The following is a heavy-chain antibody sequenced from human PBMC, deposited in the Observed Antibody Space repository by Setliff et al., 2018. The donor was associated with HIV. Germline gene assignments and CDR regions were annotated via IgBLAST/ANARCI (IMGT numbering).Heavy chain of an antibody. CDR2: IKSEPDGGTT. J-gene: IGHJ4*02. Sequence: GGSLRLSCAASGFDFTHTWMNWVRQAPGKGLEWIGRIKSEPDGGTTDYAAPVKGRFTISRDDSKNTLYLQMNSLKTEDTAVYYCTAPMWWAGGYVPAWGQGALVTVSS. D-gene: IGHD2-21*01. V-gene: IGHV3-15*01. CDR1: GFDFTHTW. CDR3: TAPMWWAGGYVPA.